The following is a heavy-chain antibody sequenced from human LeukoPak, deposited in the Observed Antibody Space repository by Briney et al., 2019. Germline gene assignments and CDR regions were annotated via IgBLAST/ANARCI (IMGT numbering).Heavy chain of an antibody. CDR3: ARAKAVRPDFDY. CDR2: ISGSSSYI. Sequence: GGSLRLSCAASGFTFSDYWMHWVRQAPGKGLVWVSSISGSSSYIFYADSMEGRFTISRDNAQNSLYLQMNSLRVEDTAVYYCARAKAVRPDFDYWGQGTLVTVSS. D-gene: IGHD4-17*01. J-gene: IGHJ4*02. V-gene: IGHV3-21*01. CDR1: GFTFSDYW.